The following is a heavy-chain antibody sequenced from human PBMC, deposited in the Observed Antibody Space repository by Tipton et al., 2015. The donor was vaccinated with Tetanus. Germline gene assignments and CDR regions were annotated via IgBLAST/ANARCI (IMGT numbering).Heavy chain of an antibody. Sequence: TLSLTCDVSGGSISGGGYYWSWIRQHPGKGLDWIGYISYTGTTHYNPSLKSRVTISLDRSKNQFSLKLTSVTAADTAVYYCATVGLVTASVKYWGQGTLVTVSS. J-gene: IGHJ4*01. CDR1: GGSISGGGYY. V-gene: IGHV4-31*11. CDR2: ISYTGTT. CDR3: ATVGLVTASVKY. D-gene: IGHD2-21*02.